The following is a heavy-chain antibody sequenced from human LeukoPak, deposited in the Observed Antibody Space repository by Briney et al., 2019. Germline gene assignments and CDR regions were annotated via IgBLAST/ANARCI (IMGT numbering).Heavy chain of an antibody. D-gene: IGHD6-13*01. Sequence: ASVKVSCKASGYTFTSYYMHWVRQAPGQGLEWMGIINPSGGSTSYAQKFQGRVTMTRDMSTSTVYMELSSLRSEDTAVYYCARATRIAAAGEWGQGTLVTVSS. CDR1: GYTFTSYY. CDR2: INPSGGST. J-gene: IGHJ4*02. CDR3: ARATRIAAAGE. V-gene: IGHV1-46*01.